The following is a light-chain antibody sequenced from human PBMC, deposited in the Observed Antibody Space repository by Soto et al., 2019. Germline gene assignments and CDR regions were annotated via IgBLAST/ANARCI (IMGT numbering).Light chain of an antibody. CDR3: QQRTNWRIT. J-gene: IGKJ5*01. Sequence: ENVLTQSPATLSLSPGERATLSCRASQSVSSSLAWYQQKPGQSPRLLIYDTSNRATGIPARFSGSGSGTDFTLTISSLEPEDFAVYYCQQRTNWRITFGQGTRLEIK. V-gene: IGKV3-11*01. CDR1: QSVSSS. CDR2: DTS.